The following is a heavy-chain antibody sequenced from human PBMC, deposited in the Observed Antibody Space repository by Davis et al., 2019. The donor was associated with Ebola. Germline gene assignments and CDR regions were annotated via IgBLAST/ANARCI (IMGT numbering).Heavy chain of an antibody. V-gene: IGHV3-43*02. CDR2: INGDGDTT. CDR1: GFTFHDYA. J-gene: IGHJ4*02. CDR3: AKGARGYSYAYDVDY. Sequence: GESLKISCVGSGFTFHDYAMHWVRQPPGKGLEWLSLINGDGDTTYYADSVTGRFTISRDNSKNSLYLHMNSLSADDTAFYYCAKGARGYSYAYDVDYWGQGTLVTVSS. D-gene: IGHD5-18*01.